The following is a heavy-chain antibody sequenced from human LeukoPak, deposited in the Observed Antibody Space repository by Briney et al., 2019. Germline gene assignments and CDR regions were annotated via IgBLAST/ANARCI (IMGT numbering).Heavy chain of an antibody. D-gene: IGHD2-2*01. CDR1: GGTFSSYA. V-gene: IGHV1-69*05. CDR2: IIPIFGTA. CDR3: ARGYCSSTSCYWFDY. Sequence: SVKVSCKASGGTFSSYAISWVRQAPGQGLEWMGGIIPIFGTANYAQKFQGRVTITTDESTSTAYMELSSLRSEDTAVYYCARGYCSSTSCYWFDYWGQGTLVTVSS. J-gene: IGHJ4*02.